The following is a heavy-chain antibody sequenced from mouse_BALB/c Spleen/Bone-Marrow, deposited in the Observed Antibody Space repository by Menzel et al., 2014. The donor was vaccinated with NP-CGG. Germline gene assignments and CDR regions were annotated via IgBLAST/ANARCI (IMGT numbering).Heavy chain of an antibody. Sequence: EVQLQQSGAELVRSGASVKLSCTASGFNIEDYYMHWVKQRPEQGLEWIGWIDPENGDTEYAPKFQGKATMTADTSSNTAYLQLSSLASEDTAVYYCNEGYGNYGYWGQGTTLTVSS. D-gene: IGHD2-10*02. CDR1: GFNIEDYY. CDR3: NEGYGNYGY. V-gene: IGHV14-4*02. CDR2: IDPENGDT. J-gene: IGHJ2*01.